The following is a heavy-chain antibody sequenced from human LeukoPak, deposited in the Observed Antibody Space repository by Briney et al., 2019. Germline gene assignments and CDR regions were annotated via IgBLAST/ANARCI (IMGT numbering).Heavy chain of an antibody. V-gene: IGHV1-8*03. CDR2: MNPDSGNA. D-gene: IGHD3-10*01. CDR1: GGTFSSYD. Sequence: PGASVKVSCKASGGTFSSYDINWVRQATGQGLEWMGWMNPDSGNAGYAQKFQGRVTITRNTSISTAYMELSSLRSEDTAVYYCARVLQRITMVRGVITDAFDIWGQGTMVTVSS. CDR3: ARVLQRITMVRGVITDAFDI. J-gene: IGHJ3*02.